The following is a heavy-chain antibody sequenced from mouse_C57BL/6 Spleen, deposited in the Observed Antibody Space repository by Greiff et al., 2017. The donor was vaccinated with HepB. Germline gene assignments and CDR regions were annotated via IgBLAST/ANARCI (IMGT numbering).Heavy chain of an antibody. CDR1: GFNIKDDY. D-gene: IGHD2-2*01. CDR2: IDPENGDT. CDR3: TDYVYDGYYAMDY. J-gene: IGHJ4*01. V-gene: IGHV14-4*01. Sequence: EVQLQQSGAELVRPGASVKLSCTASGFNIKDDYMHWVKQRPEQGLEWIGWIDPENGDTEYASKFQGKATITADTSSNTAYLQLSSLTSEDTAVYYCTDYVYDGYYAMDYWGQGTSVTVSS.